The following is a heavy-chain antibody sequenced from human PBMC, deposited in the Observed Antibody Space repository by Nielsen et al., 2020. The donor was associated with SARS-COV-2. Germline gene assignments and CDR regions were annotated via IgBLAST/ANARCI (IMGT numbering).Heavy chain of an antibody. CDR3: ARDTGYGYVSDF. CDR2: INWNGGGI. Sequence: SLKISCTASGFTFDDYGMHWVRQAPGKGLEWVSSINWNGGGIGYADSVEGRFTISRDNSKNMLYLQMNSLRVEDTAEYYCARDTGYGYVSDFWGQGTPVSVSS. V-gene: IGHV3-9*01. J-gene: IGHJ4*02. D-gene: IGHD5-12*01. CDR1: GFTFDDYG.